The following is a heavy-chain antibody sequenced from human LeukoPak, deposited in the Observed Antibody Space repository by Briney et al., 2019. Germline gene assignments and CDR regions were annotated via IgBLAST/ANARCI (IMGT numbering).Heavy chain of an antibody. CDR3: AKDLFVVVTAEVFNFDY. CDR2: IRYDGSNK. V-gene: IGHV3-30*02. CDR1: GFTFSSYG. D-gene: IGHD2-21*02. Sequence: QSGGSLRLSCAASGFTFSSYGMPWVRQAPGKGLEWVAFIRYDGSNKYYADSVKGRFTISRDNSKNTLYLQMNSLRAEDTAVYYCAKDLFVVVTAEVFNFDYWGQGTLVTVSS. J-gene: IGHJ4*02.